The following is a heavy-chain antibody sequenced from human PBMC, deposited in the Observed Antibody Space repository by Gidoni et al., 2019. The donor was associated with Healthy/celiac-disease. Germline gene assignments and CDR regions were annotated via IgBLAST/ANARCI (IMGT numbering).Heavy chain of an antibody. CDR1: GFPFSSYS. D-gene: IGHD2-2*01. CDR3: ASLHCSSTSCPRDY. J-gene: IGHJ4*02. Sequence: EVQLVESGGGLVKPGGSLRLSCAASGFPFSSYSMNWVRQAPGKGLEWVSSISSSSSYIYYADSVKGRFTISRDNAKNSLYLQMNSLRAEDTAVYYCASLHCSSTSCPRDYWGQGTLVTVSS. CDR2: ISSSSSYI. V-gene: IGHV3-21*01.